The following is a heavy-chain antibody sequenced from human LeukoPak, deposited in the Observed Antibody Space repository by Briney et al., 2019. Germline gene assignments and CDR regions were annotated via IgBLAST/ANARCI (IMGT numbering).Heavy chain of an antibody. J-gene: IGHJ4*02. Sequence: PGGSLRLSCAASGFTFNSYAMSWVRQAPGEGLEWVSAISGRRGSTYYADSVKGRFTISRDSSKNTLFLQMNSLRAEDTAVYYCAKEQPDTTAFDYWGQGTLVTVSS. V-gene: IGHV3-23*01. D-gene: IGHD1-1*01. CDR2: ISGRRGST. CDR1: GFTFNSYA. CDR3: AKEQPDTTAFDY.